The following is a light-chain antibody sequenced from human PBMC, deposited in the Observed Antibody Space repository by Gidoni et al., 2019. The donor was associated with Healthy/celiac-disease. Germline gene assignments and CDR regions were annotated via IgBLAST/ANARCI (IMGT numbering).Light chain of an antibody. J-gene: IGKJ1*01. Sequence: VLTQSPDSLAVSLGERATINCKSSQSVLYSSNNKNYLAWYQQKPGQPPKLLIYWASTRESGVPDRFSGSGSGTDFTLTISSLQAEDVAVYYCQQYYSTPTWTFGQGTKVEIK. V-gene: IGKV4-1*01. CDR3: QQYYSTPTWT. CDR1: QSVLYSSNNKNY. CDR2: WAS.